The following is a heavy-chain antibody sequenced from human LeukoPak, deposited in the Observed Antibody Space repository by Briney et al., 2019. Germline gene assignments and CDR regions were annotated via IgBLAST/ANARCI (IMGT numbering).Heavy chain of an antibody. J-gene: IGHJ4*02. Sequence: GGSLRLSCAVSGFNFRDHWMDWVRQAPGKGLEWVGHIKNDGSETYYLDSLKGRFSISRDNTNNALYLQMNSLRVEDTAVYYCAKNDGWFHLAQWGQGTLVTVSS. D-gene: IGHD6-19*01. CDR3: AKNDGWFHLAQ. CDR2: IKNDGSET. CDR1: GFNFRDHW. V-gene: IGHV3-7*03.